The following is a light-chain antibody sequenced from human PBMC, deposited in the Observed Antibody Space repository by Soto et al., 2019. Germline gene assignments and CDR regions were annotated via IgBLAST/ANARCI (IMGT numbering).Light chain of an antibody. CDR3: MQALQSPVT. J-gene: IGKJ4*01. Sequence: EIVLTQSPLSLPVTPGEPASISCRSSQSLLHGNGYTYLDWYVQKPGQSPQLLIYVASNRASGVPDRFSGSGSGTDFTLKISRVEAEDVGVYYCMQALQSPVTFGGGTKVEIK. V-gene: IGKV2-28*01. CDR2: VAS. CDR1: QSLLHGNGYTY.